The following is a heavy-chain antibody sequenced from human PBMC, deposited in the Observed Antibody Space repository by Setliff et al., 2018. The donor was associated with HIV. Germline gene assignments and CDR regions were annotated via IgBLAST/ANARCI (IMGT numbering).Heavy chain of an antibody. V-gene: IGHV4-61*09. Sequence: PSETLSLTCTVSGGSISSGNYYLSWIRQPAGKGLEWIGHSYDTGSTDYNPSLKSRVTISVDKSRNQFSLKLSSVTAADTAVYYCASSGPLPWDYWGQGTLVTVSS. CDR1: GGSISSGNYY. CDR3: ASSGPLPWDY. D-gene: IGHD6-25*01. CDR2: SYDTGST. J-gene: IGHJ4*02.